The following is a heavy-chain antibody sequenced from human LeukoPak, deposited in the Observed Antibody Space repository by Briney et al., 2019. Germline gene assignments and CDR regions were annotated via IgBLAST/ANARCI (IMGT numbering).Heavy chain of an antibody. CDR3: ARRGTSTMTPGY. CDR2: INGDGSRA. J-gene: IGHJ4*02. V-gene: IGHV3-74*01. Sequence: GGSLRLSCAASGFTFTSYWMHWVRQAPGKGLVWVSCINGDGSRASYADSVKGRFTISRDNAQNTLYLQMNSLRAEDTAVYYCARRGTSTMTPGYWGQGTLVTVSS. CDR1: GFTFTSYW. D-gene: IGHD1-1*01.